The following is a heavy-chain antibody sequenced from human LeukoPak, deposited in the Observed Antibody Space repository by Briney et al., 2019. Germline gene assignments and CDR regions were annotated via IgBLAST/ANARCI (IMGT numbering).Heavy chain of an antibody. D-gene: IGHD2-8*01. CDR1: GFTFSSYG. J-gene: IGHJ4*02. V-gene: IGHV3-30*18. CDR3: AKESQMVYFDY. Sequence: GGSLRLSCAASGFTFSSYGMHWVRQAPGKGLEWVAVISYDGSNKYYADSVKGRFTISRDNSKNTLYLQMNSLRAEDTAVYYCAKESQMVYFDYWGQGTLVAVSS. CDR2: ISYDGSNK.